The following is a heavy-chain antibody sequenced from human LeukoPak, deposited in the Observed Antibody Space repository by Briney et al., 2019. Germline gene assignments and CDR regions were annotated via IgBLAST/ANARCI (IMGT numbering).Heavy chain of an antibody. CDR2: INPNSGGT. V-gene: IGHV1-2*02. CDR3: ARNRITGTTVRFDP. Sequence: VASVKVSCKASGYTFTTYTMNWVRQAPGQGLEWMGWINPNSGGTNYAQKFQGRVTMTRDTSISTAYMELSRLRSDDTAVYYCARNRITGTTVRFDPWGQGTLVTVSS. D-gene: IGHD1-7*01. J-gene: IGHJ5*02. CDR1: GYTFTTYT.